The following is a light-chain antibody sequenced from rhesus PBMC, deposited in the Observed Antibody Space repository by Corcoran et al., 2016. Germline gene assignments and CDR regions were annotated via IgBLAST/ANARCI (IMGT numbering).Light chain of an antibody. V-gene: IGKV1-22*01. CDR1: QGISSW. Sequence: DIQMTQSPSSLSASVGDKVTITCRASQGISSWLAWYQQKPGKAPKLLSYKATSLQSGVPSRFSGSGSGTDVTLPLSSLPPDDFAPYYFLQYSRSPLTFGGGTKVDLK. CDR2: KAT. CDR3: LQYSRSPLT. J-gene: IGKJ4*01.